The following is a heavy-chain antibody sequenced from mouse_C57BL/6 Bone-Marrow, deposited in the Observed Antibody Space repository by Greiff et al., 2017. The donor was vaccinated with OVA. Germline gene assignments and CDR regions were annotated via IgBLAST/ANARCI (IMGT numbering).Heavy chain of an antibody. J-gene: IGHJ4*01. CDR1: GFTFSDYG. CDR3: ATHYYGSSYYAMDY. CDR2: ISNLAYSI. D-gene: IGHD1-1*01. Sequence: EVKVVESGGGLVQPGGSLKLSCAASGFTFSDYGMAWVRQAPRKGPEWVAFISNLAYSIYYADTVTGRFTIPRENAKNTLYLEMSSLRSEDTAMYYCATHYYGSSYYAMDYWGQGTSVTVSS. V-gene: IGHV5-15*01.